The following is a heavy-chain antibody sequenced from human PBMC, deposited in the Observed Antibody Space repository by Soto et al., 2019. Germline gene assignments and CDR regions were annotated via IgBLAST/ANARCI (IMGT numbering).Heavy chain of an antibody. CDR1: GYTFTSYD. V-gene: IGHV1-8*01. J-gene: IGHJ4*02. D-gene: IGHD6-6*01. Sequence: GASVKVSCKASGYTFTSYDINWVRQATGQGLEWMGWMNPNSGNTSYAQKLQGRVTMTRNTSISTAYMELRSLRSEDTAVYYCARDGSARLSQFDYWGQGTLVTVSS. CDR2: MNPNSGNT. CDR3: ARDGSARLSQFDY.